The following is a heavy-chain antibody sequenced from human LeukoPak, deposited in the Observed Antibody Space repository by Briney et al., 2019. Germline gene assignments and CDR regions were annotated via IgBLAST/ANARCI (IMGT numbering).Heavy chain of an antibody. CDR1: GDSISSYY. Sequence: SETLSLTCTVSGDSISSYYWSWIRQPAGKGLEWIGRIYSSGSTNYNPSLKSRVTMSVDTSKNQFSLKVSSVTAADTAVYHCAREAAAGTFYFDYWGQGTLVTVSS. V-gene: IGHV4-4*07. CDR3: AREAAAGTFYFDY. J-gene: IGHJ4*02. D-gene: IGHD6-13*01. CDR2: IYSSGST.